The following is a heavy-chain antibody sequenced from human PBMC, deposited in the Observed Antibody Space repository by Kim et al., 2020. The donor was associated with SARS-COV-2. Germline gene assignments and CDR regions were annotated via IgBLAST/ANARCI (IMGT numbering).Heavy chain of an antibody. CDR1: GFTFGDYA. J-gene: IGHJ4*02. V-gene: IGHV3-49*04. Sequence: GGSLRLSCTASGFTFGDYAMSWVRQAPGKGLEWVGFIRSKAYCGTTEYAASVKGRFTISRDDYKSIAYLQMNSLKTEDTAVYYCTRTDKDFDYWGQGTLV. CDR2: IRSKAYCGTT. CDR3: TRTDKDFDY. D-gene: IGHD2-15*01.